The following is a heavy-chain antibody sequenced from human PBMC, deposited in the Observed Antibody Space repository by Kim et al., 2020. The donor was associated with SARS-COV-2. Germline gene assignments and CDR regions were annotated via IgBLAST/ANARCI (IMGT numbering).Heavy chain of an antibody. V-gene: IGHV4-39*01. CDR3: ARHRGIVVDPGDNWFDP. CDR1: GGSISSSSYY. D-gene: IGHD3-22*01. Sequence: SETLSLTCTVSGGSISSSSYYWGWIRQPPGKGLEWIGSIYYSGSTYYNPSLKSRVTISVDTSKNQFSLKLSSVTAADTAVYYCARHRGIVVDPGDNWFDPWGQGTLVTVSS. J-gene: IGHJ5*02. CDR2: IYYSGST.